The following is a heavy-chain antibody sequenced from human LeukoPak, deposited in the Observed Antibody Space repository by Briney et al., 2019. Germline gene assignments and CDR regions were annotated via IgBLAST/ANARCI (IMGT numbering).Heavy chain of an antibody. J-gene: IGHJ4*02. CDR1: GFTFSSYA. CDR2: ISGSGGST. V-gene: IGHV3-23*01. CDR3: AKDKELVVVITYFDY. Sequence: GTSLRLSCAASGFTFSSYAMSWVRQAPGKGLEWVSAISGSGGSTYYADSVKGRFTISRDNSKNTLYLQMNSLRAEDTAVYYCAKDKELVVVITYFDYWGQGTLVTVSS. D-gene: IGHD3-22*01.